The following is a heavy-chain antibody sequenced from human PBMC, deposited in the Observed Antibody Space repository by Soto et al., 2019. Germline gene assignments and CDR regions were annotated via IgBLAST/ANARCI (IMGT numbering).Heavy chain of an antibody. CDR3: ARSRYDIYLNFDY. Sequence: SVKVSCKASGGTFSSYAISWVRQAPGQGLEWMGGIIPIFGTANYAQKFQGRVTITADESTSTAYMELSSLRSEDTSVYYCARSRYDIYLNFDYWGQGTLVTVSS. D-gene: IGHD3-9*01. CDR1: GGTFSSYA. J-gene: IGHJ4*02. V-gene: IGHV1-69*13. CDR2: IIPIFGTA.